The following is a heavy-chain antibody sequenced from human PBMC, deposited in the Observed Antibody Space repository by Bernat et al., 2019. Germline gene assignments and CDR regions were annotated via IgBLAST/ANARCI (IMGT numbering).Heavy chain of an antibody. D-gene: IGHD3-9*01. J-gene: IGHJ4*02. CDR3: ATLLFILTGSPLDY. CDR2: ISYDGSNK. V-gene: IGHV3-30*19. Sequence: QVQLVESGGGVVQPGRSLRLSCAASGFTFSSYGMHWVRQAPGKGLEWVAVISYDGSNKYYADSVKGRFTISRDNSKNTLYLQMNSLRAEDTAVYYCATLLFILTGSPLDYWGQGTLVTVSS. CDR1: GFTFSSYG.